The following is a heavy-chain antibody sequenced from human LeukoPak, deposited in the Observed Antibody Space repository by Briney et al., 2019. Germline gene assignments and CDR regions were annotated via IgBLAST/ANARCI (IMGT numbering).Heavy chain of an antibody. Sequence: PGGSLRLSCAASGFTFSTYSMNWLRQAPGKGLEWVSSISSGGFFIYYADSVKGRFTISRDNAKNLLFLQMNSLRVEDTAVYYCAKDKGYSGLYYFDYWGQGTLVTVSS. V-gene: IGHV3-21*04. CDR2: ISSGGFFI. J-gene: IGHJ4*02. D-gene: IGHD5-12*01. CDR1: GFTFSTYS. CDR3: AKDKGYSGLYYFDY.